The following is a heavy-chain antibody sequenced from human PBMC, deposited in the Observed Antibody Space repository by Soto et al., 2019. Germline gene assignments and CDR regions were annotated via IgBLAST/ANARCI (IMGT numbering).Heavy chain of an antibody. CDR3: AHRPWIQLWLGWFDP. CDR2: IYWDDDK. Sequence: QITLKESGPTLVKPTQTLTLTCTFSGFSLSTSGVGVGWIRQPPGKALEWLALIYWDDDKRYSPSLKSSLTITKDTSKNQVVLTMTNMDPVDTATYYCAHRPWIQLWLGWFDPWGQGTLVTVSS. J-gene: IGHJ5*02. V-gene: IGHV2-5*02. CDR1: GFSLSTSGVG. D-gene: IGHD5-18*01.